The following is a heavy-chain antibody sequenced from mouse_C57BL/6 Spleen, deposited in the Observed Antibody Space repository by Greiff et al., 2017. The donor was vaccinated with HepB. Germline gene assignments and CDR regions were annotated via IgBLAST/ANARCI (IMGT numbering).Heavy chain of an antibody. CDR3: ARGGNYGDYYAMDY. V-gene: IGHV1-69*01. CDR1: GYTFTSYW. D-gene: IGHD2-1*01. CDR2: IDPSDSYT. Sequence: VKLQQPGAELVMPGASVKLSCKASGYTFTSYWMHWVKQRPGQGLEWIGEIDPSDSYTNYNQKFKGKSTLTVDKSSSTAYMQLSSLTSEDSAVYYCARGGNYGDYYAMDYWGQGTSVTVSS. J-gene: IGHJ4*01.